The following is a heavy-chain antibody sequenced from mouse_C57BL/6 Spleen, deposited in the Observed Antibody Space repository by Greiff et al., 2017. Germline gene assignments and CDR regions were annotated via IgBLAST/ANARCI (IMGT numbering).Heavy chain of an antibody. CDR2: ISGGGGNT. V-gene: IGHV5-9*01. Sequence: EVMLVESGGGLVKPGGSLKLSCAASGFTFSSYTMSWVRQTPEKRLEWVATISGGGGNTYYPDSVKGRFTISRDNAKNTLYLQMSSLRSEDTALYYCARDWERDYFDYWGQGTTLTVSS. D-gene: IGHD4-1*01. CDR3: ARDWERDYFDY. J-gene: IGHJ2*01. CDR1: GFTFSSYT.